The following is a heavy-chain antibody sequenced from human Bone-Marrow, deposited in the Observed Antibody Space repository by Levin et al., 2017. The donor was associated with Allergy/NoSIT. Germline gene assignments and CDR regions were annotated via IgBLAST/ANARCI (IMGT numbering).Heavy chain of an antibody. CDR2: ISASGDGT. CDR1: GFTFSSYA. CDR3: AKGGHPDSKSSGEFDY. D-gene: IGHD3-10*01. J-gene: IGHJ4*02. V-gene: IGHV3-23*01. Sequence: PGGSLRLSCAASGFTFSSYAMSWVRQSPGKGLEWVSLISASGDGTYYADSVKGRFTISRDNSKNTLFLQMNSLRAEETAVYHCAKGGHPDSKSSGEFDYWGQGTLVTVSS.